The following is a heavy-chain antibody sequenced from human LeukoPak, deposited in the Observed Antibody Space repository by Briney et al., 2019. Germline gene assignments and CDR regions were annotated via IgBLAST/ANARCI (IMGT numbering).Heavy chain of an antibody. V-gene: IGHV1-69*13. D-gene: IGHD2-21*01. CDR2: IIPIFGTA. CDR3: ARGHTIPGHYYYYGMDV. J-gene: IGHJ6*02. CDR1: GGTFSSYA. Sequence: SVKVSCKASGGTFSSYAISWVRQAPGKGLEWMGGIIPIFGTANYAQRFQGRVTITADESTSTAYMELSSLRSEDTAVYYCARGHTIPGHYYYYGMDVWGQGTTVTVSS.